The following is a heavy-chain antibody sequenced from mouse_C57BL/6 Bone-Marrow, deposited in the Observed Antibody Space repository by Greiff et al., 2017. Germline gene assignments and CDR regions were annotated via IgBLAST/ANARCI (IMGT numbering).Heavy chain of an antibody. CDR1: GYTFTSYD. Sequence: VQLQQSGPELVKPGASVKLSCKASGYTFTSYDINWVKQRPGQGLEWIGWIYPRDGSTKYNEKLKGKATLTVDTSSSTAYMELHSLTSEDSAVYFCARYRSSWYYAMDYWGQGTSVTVSS. J-gene: IGHJ4*01. CDR2: IYPRDGST. CDR3: ARYRSSWYYAMDY. V-gene: IGHV1-85*01. D-gene: IGHD1-1*01.